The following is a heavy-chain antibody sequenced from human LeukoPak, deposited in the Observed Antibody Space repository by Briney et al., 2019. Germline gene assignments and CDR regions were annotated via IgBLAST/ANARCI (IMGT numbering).Heavy chain of an antibody. V-gene: IGHV3-30*18. CDR1: GFTFSSYG. D-gene: IGHD5-18*01. CDR3: AKDSYSSSAFDI. J-gene: IGHJ3*02. Sequence: GGSLRLSCAASGFTFSSYGMHWVRQAPGKGLEWVAVISYDGSNKYYADSVKGRFTISRDNSKNTLYLQMNSLRAEDTAVYYCAKDSYSSSAFDIWGQGTMVTVSS. CDR2: ISYDGSNK.